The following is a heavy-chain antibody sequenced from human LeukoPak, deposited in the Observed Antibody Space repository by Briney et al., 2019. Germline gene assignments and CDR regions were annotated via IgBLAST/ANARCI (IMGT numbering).Heavy chain of an antibody. V-gene: IGHV1-46*01. CDR2: INPSGGST. D-gene: IGHD6-6*01. CDR1: GYTFTSYY. CDR3: ARDESIAARPHFFDY. Sequence: ASVKVSCKASGYTFTSYYMHWVRQAPGQGLEWMGIINPSGGSTSYARKFQGRVTMTRDTSTSTVYMELSSLRSEDTAVYYCARDESIAARPHFFDYWGQGTLVTVSS. J-gene: IGHJ4*02.